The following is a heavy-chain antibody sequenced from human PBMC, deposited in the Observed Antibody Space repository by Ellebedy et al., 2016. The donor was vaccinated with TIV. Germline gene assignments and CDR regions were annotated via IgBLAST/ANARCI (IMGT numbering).Heavy chain of an antibody. CDR3: AAYYGGRFDY. V-gene: IGHV4-59*01. D-gene: IGHD4-23*01. Sequence: MPSETLSLTCNVSGGSISTFYWSRIRQPPGKGLEFIGYIYYIGLTNYNPSLESRVAISIDTSENQFSLRLSSVTAADTAVYYCAAYYGGRFDYWGQGAVVTVSS. CDR2: IYYIGLT. J-gene: IGHJ4*02. CDR1: GGSISTFY.